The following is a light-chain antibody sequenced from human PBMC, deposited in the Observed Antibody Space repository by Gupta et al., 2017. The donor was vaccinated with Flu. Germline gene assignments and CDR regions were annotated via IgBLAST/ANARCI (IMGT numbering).Light chain of an antibody. CDR3: CSYGGSGTAL. CDR1: SSDIGDYDL. Sequence: TSSDIGDYDLVAWYQHRPGKVPKLIIYAVTKRPSGVSDRFSATKSGITASLTISGLQAEDESDFSCCSYGGSGTALFGGGTRLTVL. J-gene: IGLJ2*01. CDR2: AVT. V-gene: IGLV2-23*02.